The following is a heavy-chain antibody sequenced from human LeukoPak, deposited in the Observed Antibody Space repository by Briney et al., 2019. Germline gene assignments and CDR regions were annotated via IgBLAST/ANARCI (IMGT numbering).Heavy chain of an antibody. Sequence: ASVKVSCKASGHTFTSYYMHWVRQAPGQGLEWMGWINPNSGGTNYAQNFQGRVTMTRDTSISTAYMELSRLRSDDTAVYYCARGMIAGDDFDYWGQGTLVTVSS. V-gene: IGHV1-2*02. J-gene: IGHJ4*02. D-gene: IGHD3-22*01. CDR1: GHTFTSYY. CDR3: ARGMIAGDDFDY. CDR2: INPNSGGT.